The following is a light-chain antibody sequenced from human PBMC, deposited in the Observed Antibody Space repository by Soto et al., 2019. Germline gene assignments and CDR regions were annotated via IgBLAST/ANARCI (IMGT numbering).Light chain of an antibody. CDR3: LQDYSFPWT. Sequence: AFQMTQSPSSLSASVGDRVTITCRASQDIRNDLGWYKQKPGKAPRLLIYAASILQSGVPSRFRGSGSGTDFTLTISSLKPEDFETYYCLQDYSFPWTFGQGTKVDIK. CDR1: QDIRND. J-gene: IGKJ1*01. V-gene: IGKV1-6*01. CDR2: AAS.